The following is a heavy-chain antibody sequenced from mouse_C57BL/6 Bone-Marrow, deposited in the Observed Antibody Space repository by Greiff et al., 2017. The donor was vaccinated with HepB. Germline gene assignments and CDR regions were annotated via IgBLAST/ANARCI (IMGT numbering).Heavy chain of an antibody. Sequence: EVQRVESGGGLVQPGGSLSLSCAASGFTFTDYYMSWVRQPPGKALEWLGFIRNKANGYTTEYSAPVKGRFTISRDNSQSILYLQMNALRAEDSATYYCARYPSPNFDYWGQGTTLTVSS. CDR3: ARYPSPNFDY. J-gene: IGHJ2*01. CDR1: GFTFTDYY. CDR2: IRNKANGYTT. V-gene: IGHV7-3*01.